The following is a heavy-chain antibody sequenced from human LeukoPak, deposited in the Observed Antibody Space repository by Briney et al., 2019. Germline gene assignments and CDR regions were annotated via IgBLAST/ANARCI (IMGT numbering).Heavy chain of an antibody. D-gene: IGHD4-23*01. CDR3: ARGYGGRYYYYGMDV. J-gene: IGHJ6*02. CDR2: IYYSGST. Sequence: SETLSLTCTVSGGSISSSSYYWGWIRQPPGKGLEWIGSIYYSGSTYYNPSLKSRVTISVDTSKNQFSLKLSSVTAADTAVYYCARGYGGRYYYYGMDVWGQGTTVTVSS. V-gene: IGHV4-39*07. CDR1: GGSISSSSYY.